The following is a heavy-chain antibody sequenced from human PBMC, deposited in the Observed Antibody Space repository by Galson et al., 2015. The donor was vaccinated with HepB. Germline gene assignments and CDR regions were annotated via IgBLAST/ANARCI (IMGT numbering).Heavy chain of an antibody. Sequence: SSHTMHWVRQAPGKGLEWVAVISYDGSYKYYADSVRGRFTISRDNSKNMLYLHMNSLRADDTSLYYCARGDPFDIWGQGTMLTVSS. CDR2: ISYDGSYK. CDR1: SSHT. J-gene: IGHJ3*02. V-gene: IGHV3-30*04. CDR3: ARGDPFDI.